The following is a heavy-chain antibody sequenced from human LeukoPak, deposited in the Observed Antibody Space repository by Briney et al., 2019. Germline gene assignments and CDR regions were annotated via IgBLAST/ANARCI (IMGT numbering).Heavy chain of an antibody. D-gene: IGHD3-22*01. CDR3: ARESRDYYYDSSGNFDY. J-gene: IGHJ4*02. CDR1: GGSISSGGYY. CDR2: IYYSGST. Sequence: SQTLSLTCTVSGGSISSGGYYWSWIRQHPGKGLEWIGYIYYSGSTHYNPSLKSRVTISVDTSKNQFSLKLSSVTAADTAVYYCARESRDYYYDSSGNFDYWGQGTLVTVSS. V-gene: IGHV4-31*03.